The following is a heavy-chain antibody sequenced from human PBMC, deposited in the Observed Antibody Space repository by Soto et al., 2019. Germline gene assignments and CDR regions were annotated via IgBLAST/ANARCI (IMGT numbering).Heavy chain of an antibody. V-gene: IGHV1-46*01. D-gene: IGHD3-22*01. Sequence: ASVKVSCKASVYTFTYYYIHWVRQAPGQGLEWMGVINPSTGSTNYAQKFQGRVTMTRDTSTSTVYMELGSLRSDDTAVYYCARSPYSSGSYYPIDYWGQGTLVTVSS. J-gene: IGHJ4*02. CDR2: INPSTGST. CDR3: ARSPYSSGSYYPIDY. CDR1: VYTFTYYY.